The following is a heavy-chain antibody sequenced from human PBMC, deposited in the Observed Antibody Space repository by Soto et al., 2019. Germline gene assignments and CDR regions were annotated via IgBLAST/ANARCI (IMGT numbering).Heavy chain of an antibody. CDR1: GFTFSSYA. V-gene: IGHV3-30-3*01. CDR3: ARVEAAAGHYYYYYGMDV. J-gene: IGHJ6*02. D-gene: IGHD6-13*01. Sequence: GGSLRLSCAASGFTFSSYAMHWVRQAPGKGLEWVAVISYDGSNKYYADSVKGRFTISRDNSKNTLYLQMNSLRAEDTAVYYCARVEAAAGHYYYYYGMDVWGQGTTVTVSS. CDR2: ISYDGSNK.